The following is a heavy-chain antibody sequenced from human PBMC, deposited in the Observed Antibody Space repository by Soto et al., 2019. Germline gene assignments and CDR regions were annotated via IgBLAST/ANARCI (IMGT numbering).Heavy chain of an antibody. CDR2: INHSGST. D-gene: IGHD6-19*01. J-gene: IGHJ4*02. CDR1: GGSFSGYY. V-gene: IGHV4-34*01. Sequence: SETLSLTCAVYGGSFSGYYWSWIRQPPGKGLEWIGEINHSGSTNYNPSLKSRVTISVDTSKNQFSLKLSSVTAADMAVYYCARNAVNSSGFTDYWGQVNLVTVSS. CDR3: ARNAVNSSGFTDY.